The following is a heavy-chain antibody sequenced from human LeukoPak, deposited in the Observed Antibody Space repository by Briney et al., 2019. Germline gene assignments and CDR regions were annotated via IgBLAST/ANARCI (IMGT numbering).Heavy chain of an antibody. D-gene: IGHD1-26*01. V-gene: IGHV3-48*03. Sequence: GGSLRLSCAASGFTFSSFEMHWVRQAPGKGLEWVPCISSSGSTIYYTDSVKGRFTISRDNAKNSLYLQMNSLRAEDTAVYYCAREVTSIVGAIGHWGQGTLVTVSS. CDR2: ISSSGSTI. CDR1: GFTFSSFE. J-gene: IGHJ4*02. CDR3: AREVTSIVGAIGH.